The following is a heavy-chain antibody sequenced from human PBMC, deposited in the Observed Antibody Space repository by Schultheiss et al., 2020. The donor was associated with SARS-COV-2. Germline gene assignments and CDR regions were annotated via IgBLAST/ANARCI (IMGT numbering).Heavy chain of an antibody. CDR1: GFTFSSYS. D-gene: IGHD6-19*01. V-gene: IGHV3-23*01. CDR2: ISGSGGST. J-gene: IGHJ4*02. CDR3: TTVGPYSSGWYGNY. Sequence: GGSLRLSCAASGFTFSSYSMNWVRQAPGKGLEWVSAISGSGGSTYYADSVKGRFTISRDNSKNTLYLQMNSLKTEDTAVYYCTTVGPYSSGWYGNYWGQGTLVTVSS.